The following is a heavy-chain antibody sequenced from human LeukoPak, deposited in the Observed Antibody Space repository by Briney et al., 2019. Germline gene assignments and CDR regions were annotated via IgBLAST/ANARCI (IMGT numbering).Heavy chain of an antibody. Sequence: GASVKVSCKTSGYTFTNYAMHWVRQAPGQTIEWLAWINPANGYTRYSQHFQDRVTVSSDTSADTAYMELSSLRSEDKAVYYCAIRDGHPDHWGQGTLVTVSS. CDR3: AIRDGHPDH. J-gene: IGHJ4*02. V-gene: IGHV1-3*03. CDR2: INPANGYT. CDR1: GYTFTNYA. D-gene: IGHD5-24*01.